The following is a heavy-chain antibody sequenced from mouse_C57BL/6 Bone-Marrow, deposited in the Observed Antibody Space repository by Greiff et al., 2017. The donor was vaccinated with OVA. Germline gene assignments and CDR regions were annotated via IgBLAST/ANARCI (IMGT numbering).Heavy chain of an antibody. CDR3: ARQDGYWFAY. D-gene: IGHD2-3*01. CDR1: GYTFTDYY. J-gene: IGHJ3*01. CDR2: IYPGSGNT. V-gene: IGHV1-76*01. Sequence: VQLQQSGAELVRPGASVKLSCKASGYTFTDYYINWVKQRPGQGLEWIARIYPGSGNTYYNEKFKGKATLTAEKSSSTAYMQLSSLTSEDSAVYFCARQDGYWFAYWGQGTLVTVSA.